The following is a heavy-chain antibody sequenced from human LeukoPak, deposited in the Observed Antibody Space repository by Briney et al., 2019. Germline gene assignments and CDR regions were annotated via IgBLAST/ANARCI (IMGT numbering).Heavy chain of an antibody. Sequence: PGGSLRLSCAASGFTFSSYGMHWVRQAPGKGLEWVAVIWYDGSNKYYADSVKGRFTISRDNSKNTLYLQMNSLRAEDTAVYYCARDPGDYHGSGSSDAFGIWGQGTMVTVSS. CDR2: IWYDGSNK. D-gene: IGHD3-10*01. CDR1: GFTFSSYG. CDR3: ARDPGDYHGSGSSDAFGI. V-gene: IGHV3-33*01. J-gene: IGHJ3*02.